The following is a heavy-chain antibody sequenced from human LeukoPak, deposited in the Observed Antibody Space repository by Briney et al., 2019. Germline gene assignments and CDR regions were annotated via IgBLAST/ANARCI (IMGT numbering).Heavy chain of an antibody. CDR1: GFTFVSYG. V-gene: IGHV3-49*04. Sequence: GGSLRLSCAASGFTFVSYGMSWVRQAPGKGLEWVVFIRGKASGGTPEYAAYVKGRFTISRDDSKRIAYLQMNSLKTEDTAVYYSTRDADSSGQEYDAFDIWGQGTMVTVSS. CDR3: TRDADSSGQEYDAFDI. J-gene: IGHJ3*02. D-gene: IGHD3-22*01. CDR2: IRGKASGGTP.